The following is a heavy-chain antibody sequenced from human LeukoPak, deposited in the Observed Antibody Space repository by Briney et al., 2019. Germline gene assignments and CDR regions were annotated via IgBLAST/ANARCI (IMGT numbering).Heavy chain of an antibody. CDR2: ITGSGDTT. D-gene: IGHD3-9*01. Sequence: GGSLRLSCAASGFIFRNYAMSWVRQAPGKGLEWVSAITGSGDTTYYADSMKGRFTISRDNSKNTLYVEMNTLRAEDTAVYYCAKWGDYDILTGYYVSDFWGQGTLVTVSS. CDR1: GFIFRNYA. CDR3: AKWGDYDILTGYYVSDF. J-gene: IGHJ4*02. V-gene: IGHV3-23*01.